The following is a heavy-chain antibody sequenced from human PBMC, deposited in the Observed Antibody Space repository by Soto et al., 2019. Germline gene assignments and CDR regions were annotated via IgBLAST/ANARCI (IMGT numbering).Heavy chain of an antibody. Sequence: EVQLVESGGDLVKPGGTLRLSCVASGFTFSNAWMSWVRQAPGKGLEWVGRIKSKTDGGTTDYVAPVKGRFAISRDDSKNTLYLQMNSLQTEDTAVYYCTTDDPINKHWGQGTLVTVSS. CDR2: IKSKTDGGTT. J-gene: IGHJ1*01. CDR1: GFTFSNAW. CDR3: TTDDPINKH. V-gene: IGHV3-15*01.